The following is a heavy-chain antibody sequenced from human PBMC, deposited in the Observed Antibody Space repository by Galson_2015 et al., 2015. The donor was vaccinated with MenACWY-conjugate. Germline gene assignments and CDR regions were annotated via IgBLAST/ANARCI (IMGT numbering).Heavy chain of an antibody. J-gene: IGHJ6*03. CDR1: GFTFGTYG. Sequence: SLRLSCAASGFTFGTYGIHWVRQAPAKGLEWVALIWDDGSYKYYADSVKGRFTISRDNSKNTLYLQMNGVRAEDTAVYYCARVFDTWYMDVWGKGTTVTVSS. CDR3: ARVFDTWYMDV. V-gene: IGHV3-33*08. CDR2: IWDDGSYK. D-gene: IGHD3-3*01.